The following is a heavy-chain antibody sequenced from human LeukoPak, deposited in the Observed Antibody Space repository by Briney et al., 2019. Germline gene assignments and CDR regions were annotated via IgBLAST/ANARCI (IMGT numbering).Heavy chain of an antibody. Sequence: PSETLSLTCTVSGGSISSSSYSWGWIRQPPGKGLEWIGSIYYSGSTYYNPSLKSRVTISVDTSKNQFSLKPSSVTAADTAVYYCARLDTMLDNWGQGTLVTVSS. CDR2: IYYSGST. J-gene: IGHJ4*02. CDR1: GGSISSSSYS. V-gene: IGHV4-39*01. CDR3: ARLDTMLDN. D-gene: IGHD3-10*01.